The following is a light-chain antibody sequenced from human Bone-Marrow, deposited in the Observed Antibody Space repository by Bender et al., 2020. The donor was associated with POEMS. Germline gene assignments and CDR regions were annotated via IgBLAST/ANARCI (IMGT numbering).Light chain of an antibody. CDR1: SSDVGTYNL. CDR2: EVN. V-gene: IGLV2-23*02. Sequence: QSALTQPASVSGSPGQSITISCAGTSSDVGTYNLVSWYQQRPGKAPNLIIYEVNKRPSGISHRFSGSKSGNTASLTISGVQPEDEADYHCCSYAGTYTWVFGGGTKLTVL. J-gene: IGLJ3*02. CDR3: CSYAGTYTWV.